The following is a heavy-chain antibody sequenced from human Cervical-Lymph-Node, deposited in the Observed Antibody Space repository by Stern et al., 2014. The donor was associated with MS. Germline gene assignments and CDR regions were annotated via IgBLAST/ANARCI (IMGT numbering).Heavy chain of an antibody. J-gene: IGHJ2*01. CDR3: ARGGGVADPTFDL. D-gene: IGHD3-16*01. CDR2: IFPVFGTV. Sequence: QVQLGQSGAEVKKPGSSVKVSCEASGGTFSSNGISWVRQAPGPGPEWMGVIFPVFGTVNDAQNFPCRVTITADASTSTAYMELSSLISEDTAVYYCARGGGVADPTFDLWGRGTLVTVSS. CDR1: GGTFSSNG. V-gene: IGHV1-69*01.